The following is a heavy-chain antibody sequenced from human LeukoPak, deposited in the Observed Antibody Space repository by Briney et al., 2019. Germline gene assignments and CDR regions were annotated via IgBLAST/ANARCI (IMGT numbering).Heavy chain of an antibody. CDR2: IYTSGST. Sequence: SETLSLTCAVYGGSFSGYYWSWIRQPAGKGLEWIGRIYTSGSTNYNPSLKSRVTMSVDTSKNQFSLKLSSVTAADTAVYYCARDKVGKEDIVVVPAENWFDPWGQGTLVTVSS. D-gene: IGHD2-2*01. CDR3: ARDKVGKEDIVVVPAENWFDP. J-gene: IGHJ5*02. CDR1: GGSFSGYY. V-gene: IGHV4-4*07.